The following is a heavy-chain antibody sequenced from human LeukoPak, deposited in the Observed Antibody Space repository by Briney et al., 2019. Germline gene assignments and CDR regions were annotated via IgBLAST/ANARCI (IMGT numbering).Heavy chain of an antibody. Sequence: GGSLRLSCAASGFTFSSYGMHWVGQAPGKGLEWVAVISYDGSNKYYADSVKGRFTISRDNSKNTLYLQMNSLRAEDTAVYYCAKGHAFDIWGQGAMVTVSS. CDR3: AKGHAFDI. CDR1: GFTFSSYG. V-gene: IGHV3-30*18. CDR2: ISYDGSNK. J-gene: IGHJ3*02.